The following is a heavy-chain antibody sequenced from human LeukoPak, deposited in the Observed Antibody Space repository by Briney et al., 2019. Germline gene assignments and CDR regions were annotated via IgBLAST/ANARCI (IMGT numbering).Heavy chain of an antibody. CDR3: ARDGYNDLDY. D-gene: IGHD5-24*01. CDR1: GFTFSSYS. CDR2: ISSSNSYI. V-gene: IGHV3-21*01. Sequence: GGSLRLSCAASGFTFSSYSMNWVRQAPGKGLPWVSSISSSNSYIYYADSVKGRFTISRDNAKNSLYLQMNSLRAEDTAVYYCARDGYNDLDYWGQGTLVTVSS. J-gene: IGHJ4*02.